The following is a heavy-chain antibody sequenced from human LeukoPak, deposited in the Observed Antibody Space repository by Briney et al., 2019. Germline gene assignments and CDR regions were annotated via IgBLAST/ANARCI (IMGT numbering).Heavy chain of an antibody. CDR2: ISVSGVST. CDR3: AKSEAWKGGNDY. D-gene: IGHD3-16*01. V-gene: IGHV3-23*01. J-gene: IGHJ4*02. CDR1: GFTFTSYA. Sequence: QPGGSLRLSCAASGFTFTSYAMSWVRQTPGKALEWVSTISVSGVSTYYADSVKGRFTISRDNSKNTLYLQMNSLRAEDTAVYYCAKSEAWKGGNDYWGQGTLVTVSS.